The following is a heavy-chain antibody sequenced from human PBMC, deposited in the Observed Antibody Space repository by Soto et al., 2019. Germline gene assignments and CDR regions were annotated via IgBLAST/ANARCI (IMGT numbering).Heavy chain of an antibody. D-gene: IGHD2-15*01. CDR2: IKSKTDGGTT. CDR1: RCIFISAR. Sequence: CCAACRCIFISARRILIRQNTGKGLEWVGRIKSKTDGGTTDYAAPVKGRFTISRDDSKNTLYLQMNSLKTEDTAVYYCTTDYDWGYLHLGYCSGGSCYSTNYWGQGTLVTVSS. CDR3: TTDYDWGYLHLGYCSGGSCYSTNY. J-gene: IGHJ4*02. V-gene: IGHV3-15*07.